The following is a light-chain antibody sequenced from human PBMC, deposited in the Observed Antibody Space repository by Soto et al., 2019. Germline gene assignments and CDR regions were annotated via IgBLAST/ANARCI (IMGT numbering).Light chain of an antibody. CDR1: QSIRNY. CDR3: QQSYSAPLT. V-gene: IGKV1-39*01. J-gene: IGKJ4*01. CDR2: AAS. Sequence: DIQMTQSPSSLSASVGDRVTITCRASQSIRNYLNWYQQKPGKAPKLLIYAASSLQSGVPSRFSGSGSGTDFILSITSLQPEDFATYYCQQSYSAPLTFGGGTKVDIK.